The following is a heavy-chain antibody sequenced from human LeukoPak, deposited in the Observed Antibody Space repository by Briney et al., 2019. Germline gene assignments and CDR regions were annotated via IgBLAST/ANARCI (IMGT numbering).Heavy chain of an antibody. J-gene: IGHJ4*02. V-gene: IGHV1-46*01. D-gene: IGHD3-22*01. CDR1: GYTFTSYY. CDR3: ARALLVGYYYDSSGYYYFDY. CDR2: INPSGGST. Sequence: GASVKVSCKASGYTFTSYYMHWVRQAPGQGLEWMGIINPSGGSTSYAQKFQGRVTMTRDTSTSTVYMELSSLRSEDTAVYYCARALLVGYYYDSSGYYYFDYWGQGTLVTVSS.